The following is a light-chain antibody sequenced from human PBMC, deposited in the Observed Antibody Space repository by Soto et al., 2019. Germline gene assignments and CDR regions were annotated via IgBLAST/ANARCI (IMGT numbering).Light chain of an antibody. J-gene: IGLJ2*01. V-gene: IGLV3-1*01. CDR3: QAWDSRVV. CDR2: QDS. CDR1: KLGDKY. Sequence: SYELTQSPSVSVSPGQTASITCSGDKLGDKYACWYQQKPGQSPVLVIYQDSKRPSGIPERFSGSNSGNTATLTISGTQAMDEADYYCQAWDSRVVFGGGTKVTVL.